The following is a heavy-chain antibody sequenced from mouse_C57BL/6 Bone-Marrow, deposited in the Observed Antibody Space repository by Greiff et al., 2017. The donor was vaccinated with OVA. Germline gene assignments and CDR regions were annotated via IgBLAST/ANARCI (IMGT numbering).Heavy chain of an antibody. CDR1: GYSFTGYY. V-gene: IGHV1-42*01. CDR3: AREDGSPDY. CDR2: INPSTGGT. J-gene: IGHJ2*01. Sequence: VQLKQSGPELVKPGASVKISCKASGYSFTGYYMNWVKQSPEKSLEWIGEINPSTGGTTYNQKFKAKATLTVDKSSSTAYMQLKSLTSEDSAVYYCAREDGSPDYWGQGTTLTVSS. D-gene: IGHD1-1*01.